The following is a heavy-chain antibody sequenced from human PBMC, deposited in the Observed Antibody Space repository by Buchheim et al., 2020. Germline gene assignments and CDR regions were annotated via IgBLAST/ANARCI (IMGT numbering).Heavy chain of an antibody. Sequence: EERLVESGGGLGQPGGSLRLSCAASGFTFSSDWMHWVRQAPGKGLVGVSRINPDGSDTTYADSVKGRFTISRDNGRNTLYLQMNSLRGEDTAIYYCTRSANFFRGMDVWGQGTT. V-gene: IGHV3-74*01. CDR1: GFTFSSDW. CDR2: INPDGSDT. D-gene: IGHD2-15*01. CDR3: TRSANFFRGMDV. J-gene: IGHJ6*02.